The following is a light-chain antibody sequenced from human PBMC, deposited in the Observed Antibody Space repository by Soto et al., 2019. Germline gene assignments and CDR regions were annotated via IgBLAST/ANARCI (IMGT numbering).Light chain of an antibody. V-gene: IGKV1-27*01. CDR1: QGINIY. J-gene: IGKJ4*01. Sequence: DVQMTQSPSSLSASVGDRVTITCRAGQGINIYLAWYQQKPGKVPKLLIDAASTLQTGVTSRFRGSGSGTDFTLTISSLQPEDVATYYCLKYDRAPLAFGGGTKVEIK. CDR2: AAS. CDR3: LKYDRAPLA.